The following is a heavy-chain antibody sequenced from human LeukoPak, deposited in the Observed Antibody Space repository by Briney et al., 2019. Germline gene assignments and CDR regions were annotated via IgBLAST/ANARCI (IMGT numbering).Heavy chain of an antibody. CDR3: ARGSSDAFDI. CDR2: IYYSGST. J-gene: IGHJ3*02. Sequence: SETLSLTCTVSGGSISSYYWSGIRQPPGKGLEWIGYIYYSGSTNYNPSLKSRVTISVDTSKNQFSLKLSSVTAADTAVYYCARGSSDAFDIWGQGTMVTVSS. V-gene: IGHV4-59*01. CDR1: GGSISSYY.